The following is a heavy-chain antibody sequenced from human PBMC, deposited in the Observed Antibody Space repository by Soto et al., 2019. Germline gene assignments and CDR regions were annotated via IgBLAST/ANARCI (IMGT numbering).Heavy chain of an antibody. CDR3: ARVRATMVRGVIPRWFDP. V-gene: IGHV4-34*01. D-gene: IGHD3-10*01. CDR1: GGSFSGYY. J-gene: IGHJ5*02. CDR2: INHSGST. Sequence: SETLSLTCAVYGGSFSGYYWSWIRQPPGKGLEWIGEINHSGSTNYNPSLKSRVTISVDTSKNQFSLKLSSVTAADTAVYYCARVRATMVRGVIPRWFDPWGQGTLVTVSS.